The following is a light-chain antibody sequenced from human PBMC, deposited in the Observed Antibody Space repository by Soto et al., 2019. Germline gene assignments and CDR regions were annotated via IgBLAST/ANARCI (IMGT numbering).Light chain of an antibody. CDR3: QQYNNWPPVT. CDR1: QSVNSN. Sequence: IVMTQSPATLSVSPGDRATLSCRASQSVNSNLAWYQQRPGQAPRLLIYDASTRATGIPGRFSGSGSGTEFTLTISNLQSEDFAVYYCQQYNNWPPVTFGQGTQLEVK. CDR2: DAS. V-gene: IGKV3-15*01. J-gene: IGKJ5*01.